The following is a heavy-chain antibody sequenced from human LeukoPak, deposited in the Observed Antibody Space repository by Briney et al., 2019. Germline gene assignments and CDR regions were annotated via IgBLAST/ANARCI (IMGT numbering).Heavy chain of an antibody. CDR3: ARSQPGGYYDFWSGYYTDAFDI. Sequence: SETLSLTCAVYGGSFSGYYWSWIRQPPGKGLEWIGEINHSGSTNYNPSLKSRVTISVDTSKNQFSLKLSSVTAADTAVYYCARSQPGGYYDFWSGYYTDAFDIWGQGTMVTASS. CDR1: GGSFSGYY. D-gene: IGHD3-3*01. V-gene: IGHV4-34*01. J-gene: IGHJ3*02. CDR2: INHSGST.